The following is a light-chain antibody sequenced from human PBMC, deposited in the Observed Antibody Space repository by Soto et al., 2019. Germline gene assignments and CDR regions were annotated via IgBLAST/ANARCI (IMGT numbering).Light chain of an antibody. Sequence: QSALTQPASVSGSPGQSITISCTGTSSDVGRYNSVSWYQQHPGKAPKLMIYEVTNRPSGVSNRFSGSKSGNTASLTISGLQAEDEADYYCNSYTSSVAYVSGPGTKVTFL. CDR1: SSDVGRYNS. CDR3: NSYTSSVAYV. CDR2: EVT. J-gene: IGLJ1*01. V-gene: IGLV2-14*01.